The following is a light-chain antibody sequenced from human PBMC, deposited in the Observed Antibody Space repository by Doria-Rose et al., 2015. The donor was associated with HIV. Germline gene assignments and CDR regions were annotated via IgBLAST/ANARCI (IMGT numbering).Light chain of an antibody. CDR2: AAS. CDR1: QSISTY. V-gene: IGKV1-39*01. Sequence: DIRLTQSPSSLSASVGDRVTITCRAGQSISTYLNWYQQKPGKAPKLLIYAASTLQSGVPPRFSGSGSGTDFTLTISSLQPEDLATYYCQQTYSTPRAFGQGTTVEIK. CDR3: QQTYSTPRA. J-gene: IGKJ1*01.